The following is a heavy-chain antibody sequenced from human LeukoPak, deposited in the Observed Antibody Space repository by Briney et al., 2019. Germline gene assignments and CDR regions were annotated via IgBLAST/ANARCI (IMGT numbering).Heavy chain of an antibody. J-gene: IGHJ4*02. CDR1: GFTFDDYA. CDR2: ISWNSGSI. D-gene: IGHD3-3*01. V-gene: IGHV3-9*01. Sequence: GGSLRLSCVASGFTFDDYAMHWVRQAPGKGLEWVSGISWNSGSIGYADSVKGRFTISRDNAKNSLYLQMNSLRAEDAAVYYCARGGTTYYDFWSGYSKEDYFDYWGQGTLVTVSS. CDR3: ARGGTTYYDFWSGYSKEDYFDY.